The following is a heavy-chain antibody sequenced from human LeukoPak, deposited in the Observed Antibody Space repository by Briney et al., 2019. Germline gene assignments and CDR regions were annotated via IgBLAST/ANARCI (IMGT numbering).Heavy chain of an antibody. CDR2: IWYDGSNK. CDR3: ARNYYDSSGYYYHDY. Sequence: GGSLRLSCAASGFTFSSYGMHWVRQAPGKGLEWVAVIWYDGSNKYYADSVKGRFTISRDNSKNTLYLQMNSLRAEDTAVYYCARNYYDSSGYYYHDYWGQGTLVTVSS. J-gene: IGHJ4*02. CDR1: GFTFSSYG. V-gene: IGHV3-33*01. D-gene: IGHD3-22*01.